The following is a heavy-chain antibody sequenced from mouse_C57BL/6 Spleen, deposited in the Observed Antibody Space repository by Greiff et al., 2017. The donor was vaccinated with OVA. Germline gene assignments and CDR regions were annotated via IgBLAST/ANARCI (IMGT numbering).Heavy chain of an antibody. CDR2: ISSGSSTI. J-gene: IGHJ3*01. Sequence: EVKVEESGGGLVKPGGSLKLSCAASGFTFSDYGMHWVRQAPEKGLEWVAYISSGSSTIYYADTVKGRFTISRDNAKNTLFLQMTSLRSEDTAMYYCARDSSGYVFAYWGQGTLVTVSA. CDR1: GFTFSDYG. V-gene: IGHV5-17*01. CDR3: ARDSSGYVFAY. D-gene: IGHD3-2*02.